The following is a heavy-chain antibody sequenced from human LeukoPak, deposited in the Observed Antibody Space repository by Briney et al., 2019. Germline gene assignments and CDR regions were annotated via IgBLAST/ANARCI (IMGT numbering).Heavy chain of an antibody. CDR3: AKQLVATSGEAFDI. D-gene: IGHD5-12*01. V-gene: IGHV3-33*06. J-gene: IGHJ3*02. CDR2: TGYDGINK. CDR1: GFTFSSCC. Sequence: PGRSLRLSCAASGFTFSSCCMQWVRQAPGKGLECVVVTGYDGINKYNADSVKGRFTISRDNSKNPLYLQMSSLRAEDTAVYYCAKQLVATSGEAFDIWGQGTMVTVSS.